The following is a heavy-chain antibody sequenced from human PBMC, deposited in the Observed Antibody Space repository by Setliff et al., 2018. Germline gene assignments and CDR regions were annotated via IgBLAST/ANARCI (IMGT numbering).Heavy chain of an antibody. Sequence: GGSLRLSCATSGFTFSTSAMHWLRQSPDNRLEWLAYIHYGGGNIQYADSATGRFTVSRDNGMDTLFLQMNGLTTDDTAKYFCAKDRWGYVDLWGQGTLVTVSS. J-gene: IGHJ5*02. V-gene: IGHV3-30*02. CDR1: GFTFSTSA. D-gene: IGHD2-2*01. CDR2: IHYGGGNI. CDR3: AKDRWGYVDL.